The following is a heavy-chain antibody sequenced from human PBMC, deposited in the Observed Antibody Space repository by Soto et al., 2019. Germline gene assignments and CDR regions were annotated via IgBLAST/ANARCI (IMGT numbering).Heavy chain of an antibody. D-gene: IGHD5-12*01. CDR2: ISTSGSTI. Sequence: GGSLRLSCAASGFTFSSYEMNWVRQAPGKGLEWVSSISTSGSTIYYADSVKGRFTISRDNAKNSLYLQMYTLRAEDTAVYYCVRGETWLQLSYYFDYWGQGTLVTVSS. CDR1: GFTFSSYE. CDR3: VRGETWLQLSYYFDY. V-gene: IGHV3-48*03. J-gene: IGHJ4*02.